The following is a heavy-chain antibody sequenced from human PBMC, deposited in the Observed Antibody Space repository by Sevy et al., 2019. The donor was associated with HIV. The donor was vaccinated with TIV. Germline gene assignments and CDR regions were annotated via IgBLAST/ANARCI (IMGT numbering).Heavy chain of an antibody. CDR1: GDSVNSGRYY. CDR2: IYYSGST. V-gene: IGHV4-61*01. CDR3: ARAFDDYDPKRSHWYFDL. Sequence: SETLSLTCTVSGDSVNSGRYYWSWIRQPPGKGLEWIGYIYYSGSTNYNPSLKSRVRISVDTSNNLFSLTLNSVTAADTALYYCARAFDDYDPKRSHWYFDLWGRGTLVTVSS. J-gene: IGHJ2*01. D-gene: IGHD4-17*01.